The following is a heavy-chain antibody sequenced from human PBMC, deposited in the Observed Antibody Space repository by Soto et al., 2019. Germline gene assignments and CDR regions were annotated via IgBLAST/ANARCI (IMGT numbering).Heavy chain of an antibody. CDR2: IGSSSSPI. V-gene: IGHV3-48*02. CDR3: ARDVDDILTGLSDAFDI. D-gene: IGHD3-9*01. CDR1: GFTFSSFG. Sequence: PVGSLRLSSAASGFTFSSFGMNWVRQAPGMGLEWVSYIGSSSSPIYYADSVKGRFTISRDNAKNSLYLRMNSLRDDDTAVYYCARDVDDILTGLSDAFDIWGQGTMVTVSS. J-gene: IGHJ3*02.